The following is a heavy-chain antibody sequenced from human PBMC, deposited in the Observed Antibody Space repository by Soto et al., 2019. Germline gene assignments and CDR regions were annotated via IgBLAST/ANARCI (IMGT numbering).Heavy chain of an antibody. J-gene: IGHJ4*02. Sequence: EVQLVESGGGLVQPGGSLRLSCAASGFTFSSYSMNWVRQAPGKGLEWVSYISSSSSTIYYADSVKGRFTISRDNANNSLYLQMNSLRDEDTAVYYCARERRYFDYDTVFDYWGQGTLVTVSS. CDR1: GFTFSSYS. D-gene: IGHD3-9*01. V-gene: IGHV3-48*02. CDR2: ISSSSSTI. CDR3: ARERRYFDYDTVFDY.